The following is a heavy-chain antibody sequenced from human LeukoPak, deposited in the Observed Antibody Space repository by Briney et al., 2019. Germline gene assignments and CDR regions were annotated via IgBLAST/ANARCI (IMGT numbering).Heavy chain of an antibody. Sequence: SETLSLTCTVSGGSISSSDYYWSWIRQPPGKGLEWIGYIYYSGSTYYNPSLKSRVTISVDTSKNQFSLKLSSVTAADTAVYYCAREDRSGYYYTNAFDIWGQGTMVTVSS. CDR3: AREDRSGYYYTNAFDI. CDR2: IYYSGST. CDR1: GGSISSSDYY. V-gene: IGHV4-30-4*01. D-gene: IGHD3-22*01. J-gene: IGHJ3*02.